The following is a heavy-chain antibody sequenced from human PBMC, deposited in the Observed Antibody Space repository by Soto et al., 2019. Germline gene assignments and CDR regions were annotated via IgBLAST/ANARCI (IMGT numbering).Heavy chain of an antibody. CDR3: ASGWMAAFDN. Sequence: SETLSLTCNVTGDSIKTHYWSWIRQAPGKGLEWIGYIYYSGSTLYSPSLKRRVTISADTAKNQFSLRLTSLTAADTAVYYCASGWMAAFDNWGQGTLVTVSS. V-gene: IGHV4-59*11. CDR1: GDSIKTHY. J-gene: IGHJ4*02. CDR2: IYYSGST. D-gene: IGHD2-2*03.